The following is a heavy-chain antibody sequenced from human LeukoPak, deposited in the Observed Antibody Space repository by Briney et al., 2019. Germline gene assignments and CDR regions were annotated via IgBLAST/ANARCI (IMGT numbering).Heavy chain of an antibody. J-gene: IGHJ4*02. D-gene: IGHD6-13*01. CDR2: ISGRGGST. Sequence: GSLRLSCAASGFTXSSYAMSWVRQAPGKGLEWVSAISGRGGSTYYADSVKGRFTISRDNSKNTLYLQMNSLRAEDTAVYYCAKSIATAGKALFDYWGQGTLVTVSS. V-gene: IGHV3-23*01. CDR1: GFTXSSYA. CDR3: AKSIATAGKALFDY.